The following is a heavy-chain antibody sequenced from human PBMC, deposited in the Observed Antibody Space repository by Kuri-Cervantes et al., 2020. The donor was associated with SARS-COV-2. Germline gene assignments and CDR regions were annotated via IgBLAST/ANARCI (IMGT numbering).Heavy chain of an antibody. J-gene: IGHJ4*02. D-gene: IGHD6-13*01. CDR2: ISSSSTYI. CDR1: GFTFSFHS. V-gene: IGHV3-21*04. CDR3: AREKGSSSWPIDY. Sequence: GESLKISCAASGFTFSFHSMNWVRQAPGKGLEWVSSISSSSTYIYYPDSVKGRFTNSRDNAKNSLYLQMNSLRAEDTALYYCAREKGSSSWPIDYWGQGTLVTVSS.